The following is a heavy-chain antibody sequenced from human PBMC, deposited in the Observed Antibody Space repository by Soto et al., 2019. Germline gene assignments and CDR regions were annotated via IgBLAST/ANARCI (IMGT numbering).Heavy chain of an antibody. CDR3: ARDRLSVVPAAIGWFDP. Sequence: SETLSLTCAVSGNSFTRGNTGGGFGQPPGKGLEWIGSIYHSGSTYYNPSLKSRVTISVDTSKNQFSLKLSSVTAADTAVYYCARDRLSVVPAAIGWFDPWGQGTLVTVSS. D-gene: IGHD2-2*01. CDR1: GNSFTRGNT. J-gene: IGHJ5*02. V-gene: IGHV4-38-2*02. CDR2: IYHSGST.